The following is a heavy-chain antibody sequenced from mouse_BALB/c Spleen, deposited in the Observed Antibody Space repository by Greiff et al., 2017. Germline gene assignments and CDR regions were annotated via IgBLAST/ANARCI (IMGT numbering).Heavy chain of an antibody. V-gene: IGHV3-2*02. J-gene: IGHJ3*01. D-gene: IGHD2-1*01. CDR2: ISYSGST. CDR1: GYSITSDYA. CDR3: ARWGNYFAWFAY. Sequence: EVQLQQSGPGLVKPSQSLSLTCTVTGYSITSDYAWNWIRQFPGNKLEWMGYISYSGSTSYNPSLKSRISITRDTSKNQFFLQLNSVTTEDTATYYCARWGNYFAWFAYWGQGTLVTVSA.